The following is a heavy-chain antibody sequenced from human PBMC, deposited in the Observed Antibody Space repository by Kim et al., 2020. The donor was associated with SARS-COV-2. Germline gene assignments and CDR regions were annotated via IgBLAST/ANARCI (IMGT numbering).Heavy chain of an antibody. J-gene: IGHJ4*02. Sequence: SETLSLTCTVSGGSISSSSYYWGWIRQPPGKGLEWIGSIYYSGSTYYNPSLKSRVTISVDTSKNQFSLKLSSVTAADTAVYYCARDGWWLHLFDYWGQGTLVTVS. CDR3: ARDGWWLHLFDY. CDR1: GGSISSSSYY. D-gene: IGHD5-12*01. V-gene: IGHV4-39*07. CDR2: IYYSGST.